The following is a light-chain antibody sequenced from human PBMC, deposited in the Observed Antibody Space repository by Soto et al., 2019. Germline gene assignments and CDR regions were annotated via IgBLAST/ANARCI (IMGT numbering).Light chain of an antibody. Sequence: DLQLTQSPSSLSASLGDRVTITCRASQGIGVYLAWFQQKPGNAPKLLIYAASTLQSGVPSRFSGSGSGTDFTSTVSSLQTEDVATYYCQKDHSAPLTFGGGTMVEIK. V-gene: IGKV1-27*01. CDR3: QKDHSAPLT. CDR1: QGIGVY. J-gene: IGKJ4*01. CDR2: AAS.